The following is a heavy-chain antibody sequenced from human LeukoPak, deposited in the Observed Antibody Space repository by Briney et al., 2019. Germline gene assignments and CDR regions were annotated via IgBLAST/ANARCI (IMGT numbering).Heavy chain of an antibody. CDR3: AKAPTYYYYGMDV. D-gene: IGHD1-1*01. V-gene: IGHV3-23*01. CDR2: ISGSGGST. Sequence: AISGSGGSTYYADSVKGRFTISRDNSKNTLYLQMNSLRAEDTAVYYCAKAPTYYYYGMDVWGQGTTVTVS. J-gene: IGHJ6*02.